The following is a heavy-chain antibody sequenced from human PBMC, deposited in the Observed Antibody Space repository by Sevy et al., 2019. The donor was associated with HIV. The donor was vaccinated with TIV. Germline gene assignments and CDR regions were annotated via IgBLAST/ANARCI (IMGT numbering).Heavy chain of an antibody. CDR3: ARIDYYDSSGYFDY. V-gene: IGHV4-59*01. D-gene: IGHD3-22*01. Sequence: SETLSLTCTVSGGSISSYYWSWIRQPPGKGLEWIGYIYYSGITNYNPSLKSRVTISVDTSKNQFSLKLSSVTAADTAVYYCARIDYYDSSGYFDYWGQGTLVTVSS. J-gene: IGHJ4*02. CDR1: GGSISSYY. CDR2: IYYSGIT.